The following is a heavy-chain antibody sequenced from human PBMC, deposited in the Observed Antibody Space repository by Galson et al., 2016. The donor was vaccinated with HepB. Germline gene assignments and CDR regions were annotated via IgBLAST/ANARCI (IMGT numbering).Heavy chain of an antibody. D-gene: IGHD1-1*01. CDR3: ARLTSTGTFDAFDV. Sequence: TLSLTCDVSGGSISSWGYYWSWIRQLPGNGLEWIGYIYYNRTTYYNPSPRSRLSISADPSKNQISLELSSVTAADTAVYFCARLTSTGTFDAFDVWGQGTMVTVSS. V-gene: IGHV4-31*11. J-gene: IGHJ3*01. CDR2: IYYNRTT. CDR1: GGSISSWGYY.